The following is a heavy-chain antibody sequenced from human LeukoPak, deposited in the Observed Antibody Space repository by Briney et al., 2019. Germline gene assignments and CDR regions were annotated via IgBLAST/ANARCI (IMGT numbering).Heavy chain of an antibody. CDR3: ARHLTYYGSGSYYNN. Sequence: GESLKISCKGSGYSFTSYWISWVRQMPGKGLEWMGRIDPSDSYTNYSPSFQGHVTISADKSISTAYLQWSSLEASDTAMYYCARHLTYYGSGSYYNNWGQGTLVTVSS. V-gene: IGHV5-10-1*01. CDR1: GYSFTSYW. D-gene: IGHD3-10*01. CDR2: IDPSDSYT. J-gene: IGHJ4*02.